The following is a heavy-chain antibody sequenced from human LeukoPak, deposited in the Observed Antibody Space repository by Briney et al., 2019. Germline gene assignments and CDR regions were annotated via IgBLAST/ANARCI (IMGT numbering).Heavy chain of an antibody. CDR3: ARDREAYYDSSGYYFGY. J-gene: IGHJ4*02. CDR2: IKQDGSEK. CDR1: GFTFNNYW. D-gene: IGHD3-22*01. Sequence: AGGSLRLSCAASGFTFNNYWMSWVRQAPGKGLEWVANIKQDGSEKYYVDSVKGRFTISRDNAKNSLYLQMNSLRAEDTAVYYCARDREAYYDSSGYYFGYWGQGTLVTVSS. V-gene: IGHV3-7*01.